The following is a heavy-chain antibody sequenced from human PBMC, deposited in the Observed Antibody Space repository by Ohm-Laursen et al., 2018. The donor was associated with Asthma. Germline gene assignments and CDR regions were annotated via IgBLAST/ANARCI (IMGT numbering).Heavy chain of an antibody. CDR3: ARGNDFGDRNYWYFDL. D-gene: IGHD4-17*01. CDR1: GGSISSGGYY. V-gene: IGHV4-31*03. J-gene: IGHJ2*01. CDR2: LYYSGST. Sequence: SETLSLTCTVSGGSISSGGYYWSWIRQHPGKGLEWIGYLYYSGSTYSNPSLKSRVTISVDSSKNQFSLKLTSVTAADTAVYYCARGNDFGDRNYWYFDLWGRGTLVTVSS.